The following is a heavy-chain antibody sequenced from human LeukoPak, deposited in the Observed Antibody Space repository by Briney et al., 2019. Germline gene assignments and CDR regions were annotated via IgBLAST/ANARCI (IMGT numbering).Heavy chain of an antibody. V-gene: IGHV3-23*01. D-gene: IGHD3-10*01. CDR3: AKVDATYGSGSYYPWVY. CDR2: ISGSGDST. J-gene: IGHJ4*02. Sequence: GGSLRLSCAASGFTFRSSAMSWVRQAPGKGPEWVSAISGSGDSTYYADSVKGRFTISRDNSKNTLYLQMNTLRAEDTAVYYCAKVDATYGSGSYYPWVYWGQGTLVAVSS. CDR1: GFTFRSSA.